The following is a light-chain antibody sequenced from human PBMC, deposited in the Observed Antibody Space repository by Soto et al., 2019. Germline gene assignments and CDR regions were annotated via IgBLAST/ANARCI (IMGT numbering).Light chain of an antibody. Sequence: EIVMTQSPTILSVSPGERATLSCRASQSVSSNLAWYQQKPGQAPRLLIYGASSRATGIPDRFSGSGSGTDFTLTISSLQAEDVAVYYCQQYYSTPPWTFGQRTKVDI. CDR2: GAS. CDR3: QQYYSTPPWT. V-gene: IGKV3D-15*01. J-gene: IGKJ1*01. CDR1: QSVSSN.